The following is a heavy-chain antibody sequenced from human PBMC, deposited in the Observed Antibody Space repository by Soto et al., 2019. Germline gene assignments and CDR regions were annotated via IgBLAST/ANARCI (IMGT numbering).Heavy chain of an antibody. V-gene: IGHV2-5*02. J-gene: IGHJ4*02. CDR3: AHRRRGAAPTGFVDY. CDR2: IFWDDDE. D-gene: IGHD3-10*01. CDR1: GSSLSTRGVA. Sequence: QITLKESGPPLVKPTQTLTLTCTFSGSSLSTRGVAVGWIRQPPGKALEFLGFIFWDDDERYSPSLKNRLTITKDTSKNQVVLTMTNMDPVDTATYYCAHRRRGAAPTGFVDYWGQGNLVTVSS.